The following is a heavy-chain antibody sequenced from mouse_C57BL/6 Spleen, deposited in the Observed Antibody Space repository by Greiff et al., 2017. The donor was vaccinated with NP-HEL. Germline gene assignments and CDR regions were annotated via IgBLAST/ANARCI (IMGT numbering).Heavy chain of an antibody. CDR2: ISSGGDYI. CDR1: GFTFSSYA. V-gene: IGHV5-9-1*02. J-gene: IGHJ3*01. Sequence: EVKLVESGEGLVKPGGSLKLSCAASGFTFSSYAMSWVRQTPEKRLEWVAYISSGGDYIYYADTVKGRFTISRDNARNTLYLQMSSLKSEDTAMYYCTRVGKTTWFAYWGQGTLVTVSA. CDR3: TRVGKTTWFAY.